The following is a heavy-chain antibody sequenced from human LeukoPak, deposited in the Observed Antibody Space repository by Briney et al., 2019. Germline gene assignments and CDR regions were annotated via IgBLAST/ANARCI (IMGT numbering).Heavy chain of an antibody. CDR2: IPSSGPVT. CDR3: AKPSRDSSGWTPIDY. Sequence: PGGSLRLSCAASGFTFSSYAMSWVRQAPGKGLEWVSGIPSSGPVTYYADSVKGRFTISRDNSKNTLYLQMNSLRAEDTAVYYCAKPSRDSSGWTPIDYWGQGTLVTVSS. D-gene: IGHD6-19*01. CDR1: GFTFSSYA. J-gene: IGHJ4*02. V-gene: IGHV3-23*01.